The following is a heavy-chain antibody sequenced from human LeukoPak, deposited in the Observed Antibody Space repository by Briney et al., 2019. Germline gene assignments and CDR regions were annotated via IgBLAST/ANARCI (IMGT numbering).Heavy chain of an antibody. Sequence: GVSLRLSCAASGFTFSSYWMHWVRQAPGKGLMWVSRINSDGRTTSYADSVKGRFTISRDNDKNTLYLQMNSLRVEDTAVYYCTRINYGWGQGTLVTVSS. CDR3: TRINYG. J-gene: IGHJ4*02. CDR2: INSDGRTT. V-gene: IGHV3-74*01. CDR1: GFTFSSYW. D-gene: IGHD3-16*01.